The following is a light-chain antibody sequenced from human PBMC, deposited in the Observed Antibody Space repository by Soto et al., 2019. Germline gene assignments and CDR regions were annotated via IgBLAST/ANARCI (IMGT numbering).Light chain of an antibody. CDR2: DVS. CDR3: QQRSEWPLCT. Sequence: EVILRQSPATLSLSPGDRATLSCRASQSVSSYLAWYQQKPGQAPRLLIYDVSNRATGIPARFSGSGSGTDFTLTISSLEPEDFAVYFCQQRSEWPLCTFGQGTKLEIK. V-gene: IGKV3-11*01. CDR1: QSVSSY. J-gene: IGKJ2*02.